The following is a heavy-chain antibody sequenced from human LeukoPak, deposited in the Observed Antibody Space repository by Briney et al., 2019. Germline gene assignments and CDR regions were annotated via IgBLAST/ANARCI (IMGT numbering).Heavy chain of an antibody. V-gene: IGHV4-59*08. D-gene: IGHD2-15*01. CDR1: GGSISSYY. J-gene: IGHJ4*02. CDR3: ARHGTYCSGGSCYFYFDY. Sequence: SETLSLTCTVSGGSISSYYWSWIRQPPGKGLEWIGYIYYSGSTNYNPSLKSRVTISVDTSKNQFSLKLSSVAAADTAVYYCARHGTYCSGGSCYFYFDYWGQGTLVTVSS. CDR2: IYYSGST.